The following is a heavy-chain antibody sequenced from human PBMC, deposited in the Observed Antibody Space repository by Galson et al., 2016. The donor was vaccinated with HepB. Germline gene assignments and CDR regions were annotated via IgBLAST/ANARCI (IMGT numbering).Heavy chain of an antibody. CDR1: GFTLSSYS. Sequence: SLRLSCAASGFTLSSYSMNWVRQTPGKGLEWVSYITSRSTAIYYADSVKGRFTISRDNARNSLYLQMNSLRAEDTAVYYCAREGTGSSSFIYYYYGMDVCGQGTTVTVSS. CDR3: AREGTGSSSFIYYYYGMDV. V-gene: IGHV3-48*04. D-gene: IGHD6-13*01. J-gene: IGHJ6*02. CDR2: ITSRSTAI.